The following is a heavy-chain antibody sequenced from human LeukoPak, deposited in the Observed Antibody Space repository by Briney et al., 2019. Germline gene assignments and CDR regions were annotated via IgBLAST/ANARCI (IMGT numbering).Heavy chain of an antibody. J-gene: IGHJ4*02. CDR2: INPNSGGT. D-gene: IGHD7-27*01. V-gene: IGHV1-2*02. CDR3: AGATNWGFHDSY. Sequence: ASVKVSCKASGYTFTGYYMHWVRQAPGQGLEWMGWINPNSGGTNYAQKFQGRVTMTRDTSISTAYMELSRLRSDDTAVYYCAGATNWGFHDSYWGQGTLVTVSS. CDR1: GYTFTGYY.